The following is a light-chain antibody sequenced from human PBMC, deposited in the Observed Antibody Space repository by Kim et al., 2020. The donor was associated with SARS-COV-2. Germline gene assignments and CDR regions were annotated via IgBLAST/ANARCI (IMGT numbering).Light chain of an antibody. CDR2: GKN. CDR1: SRRSYY. Sequence: DLGQTVGITCQGDSRRSYYATWYQQKPGQAPILVIYGKNNRPSGIPDRFSGSSSGNTASLTITGTQAGDEADYYCNSRDSNDNVVFGGGTQLTVL. V-gene: IGLV3-19*01. CDR3: NSRDSNDNVV. J-gene: IGLJ2*01.